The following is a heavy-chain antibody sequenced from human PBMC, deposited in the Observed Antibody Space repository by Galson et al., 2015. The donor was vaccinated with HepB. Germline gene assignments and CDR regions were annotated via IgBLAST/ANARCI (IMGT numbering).Heavy chain of an antibody. V-gene: IGHV3-23*01. CDR1: GFTFSSYA. J-gene: IGHJ3*02. D-gene: IGHD3-16*02. Sequence: SLRLSCAASGFTFSSYAMSWVRQAPGKGLEWVSAISGSGGSTYYADSVKGRFTISRDNSKNTLYLQMNSLRAEDTAVYYCAKGRVVAFGGVIVPGAFDIWGQGTMVTVSS. CDR3: AKGRVVAFGGVIVPGAFDI. CDR2: ISGSGGST.